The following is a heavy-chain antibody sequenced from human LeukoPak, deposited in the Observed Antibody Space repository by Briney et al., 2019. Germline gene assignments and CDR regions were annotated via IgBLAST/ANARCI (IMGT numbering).Heavy chain of an antibody. CDR1: GGTFSSYA. CDR2: IIPIFGTA. CDR3: ARAGGYDRYYYYYYYMDV. J-gene: IGHJ6*03. Sequence: ASVEVSCKASGGTFSSYAISWVRQAPGQGLEWMGGIIPIFGTANYAQKFQGRVTITADESTSTAYMELSSLRSEDTAVYYCARAGGYDRYYYYYYYMDVWGKGTTVTISS. V-gene: IGHV1-69*13. D-gene: IGHD5-12*01.